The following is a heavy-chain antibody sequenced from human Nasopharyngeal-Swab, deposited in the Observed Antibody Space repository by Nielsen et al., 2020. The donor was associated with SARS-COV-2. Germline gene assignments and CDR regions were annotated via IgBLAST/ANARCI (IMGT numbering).Heavy chain of an antibody. CDR2: VSSSGSTI. D-gene: IGHD3-22*01. CDR1: GFTFSSYA. CDR3: AREPGYDSSGYALGY. J-gene: IGHJ4*02. V-gene: IGHV3-48*04. Sequence: GESLKISCAASGFTFSSYAMSWVRQAPGKGLEWVSGVSSSGSTIYYADSVKGRFTISRDNAKNSLYLQMNSLRAEDTAVYYCAREPGYDSSGYALGYWGQGTLVTVSS.